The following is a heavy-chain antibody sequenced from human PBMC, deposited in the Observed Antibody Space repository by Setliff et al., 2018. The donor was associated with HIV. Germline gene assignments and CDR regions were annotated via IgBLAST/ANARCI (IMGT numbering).Heavy chain of an antibody. V-gene: IGHV4-30-4*01. CDR3: ARQSTTSRDFDS. Sequence: SETLSLTCTASYATLSTADYYWTWIRQPPGKGLEWIGFVSYTGTTRYSPSLRSRISISIDASKNKFSLQLSSVTAADTAVFYCARQSTTSRDFDSWGQGTLVTVSS. D-gene: IGHD2-2*01. J-gene: IGHJ4*02. CDR2: VSYTGTT. CDR1: YATLSTADYY.